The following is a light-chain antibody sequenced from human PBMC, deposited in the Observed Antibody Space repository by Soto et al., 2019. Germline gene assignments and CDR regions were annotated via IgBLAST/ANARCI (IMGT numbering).Light chain of an antibody. Sequence: EIVLTQSPGTLSLTPGERATLSCRASQRVRDNFLAWYQHKPGQAPTLLIYSASTRASGIPDRFTASGSGTAFTLTISGLEPEDFAVYYWQQSGPTATFGPGSRVEIK. CDR1: QRVRDNF. V-gene: IGKV3-20*01. CDR2: SAS. J-gene: IGKJ1*01. CDR3: QQSGPTAT.